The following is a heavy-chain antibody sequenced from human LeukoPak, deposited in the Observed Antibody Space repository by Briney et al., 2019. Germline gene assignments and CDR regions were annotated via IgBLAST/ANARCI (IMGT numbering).Heavy chain of an antibody. D-gene: IGHD3-10*01. J-gene: IGHJ4*02. V-gene: IGHV1-24*01. CDR2: FDPEDGET. CDR1: GYTLTELS. Sequence: ASVKVSCKVSGYTLTELSMHWVRQAPGKGLEWMGGFDPEDGETIYAQKFQGRVTMTEDTSTDTAYMELSSLRSEDTAVYYCATDRITMVRGVGRFDYWGQGTLVTVSS. CDR3: ATDRITMVRGVGRFDY.